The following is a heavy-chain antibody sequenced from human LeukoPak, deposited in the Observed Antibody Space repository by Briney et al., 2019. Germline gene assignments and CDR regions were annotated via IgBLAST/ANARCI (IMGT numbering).Heavy chain of an antibody. CDR3: ARDQRENSGFDP. CDR2: INTKSGGT. V-gene: IGHV1-2*02. J-gene: IGHJ5*02. Sequence: GASVKVSCKASGYTFTGHYMHWVRQAPGQGLEWMGWINTKSGGTKFAQKFQGRATTTRDTSISTVYMELSRLRSDDTAVYYCARDQRENSGFDPWGQGTLVPVSS. D-gene: IGHD2/OR15-2a*01. CDR1: GYTFTGHY.